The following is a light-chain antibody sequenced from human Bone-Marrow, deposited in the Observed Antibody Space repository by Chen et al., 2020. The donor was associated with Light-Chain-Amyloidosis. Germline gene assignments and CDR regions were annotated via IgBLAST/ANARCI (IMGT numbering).Light chain of an antibody. CDR2: DDS. CDR1: NIGSTS. CDR3: QVWDRSSDRPV. Sequence: SYVLTQPSSVSLAPGQTATIACGGNNIGSTSVHWYQQTPGQAPLLVVYDDSDRPSGIPERLSGSNSGKTATLTSSRVEAGDEADYYCQVWDRSSDRPVFGGGTKLTVL. V-gene: IGLV3-21*02. J-gene: IGLJ3*02.